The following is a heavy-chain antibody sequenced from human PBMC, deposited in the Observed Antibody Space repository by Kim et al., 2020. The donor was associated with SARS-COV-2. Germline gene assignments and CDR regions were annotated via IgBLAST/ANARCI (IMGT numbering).Heavy chain of an antibody. CDR3: HIEDTAMVTLPIDY. Sequence: ASVKVSCKASGYTFTSYYMHWVRQAPGQGLEWMGIINPSGGSTSYAQKFQGRVTMTRDTSTSTVYMELSSLRSEDTAVYYCHIEDTAMVTLPIDYWAREPWSPSPQ. CDR1: GYTFTSYY. V-gene: IGHV1-46*01. J-gene: IGHJ4*02. CDR2: INPSGGST. D-gene: IGHD5-18*01.